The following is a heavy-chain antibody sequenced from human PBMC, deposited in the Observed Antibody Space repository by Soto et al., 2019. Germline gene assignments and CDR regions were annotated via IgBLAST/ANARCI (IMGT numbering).Heavy chain of an antibody. CDR1: GYTFTSYG. CDR2: ISAYNGNT. CDR3: ARLGLPLYYYYGKDV. D-gene: IGHD5-12*01. Sequence: ASVMVPCTDSGYTFTSYGISWVRQAPVQGLEWMGWISAYNGNTNYAQKLQGRVTMTTDTSTSTAYMELMSRRSDDTAVYYCARLGLPLYYYYGKDVWGQGTTDTVSS. J-gene: IGHJ6*02. V-gene: IGHV1-18*01.